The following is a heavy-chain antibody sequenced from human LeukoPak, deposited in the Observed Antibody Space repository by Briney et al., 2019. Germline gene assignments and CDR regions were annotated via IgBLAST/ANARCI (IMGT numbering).Heavy chain of an antibody. V-gene: IGHV3-30*04. CDR3: ARDRISGWYWVSWFDP. CDR2: ISYDGSNK. Sequence: GGSLRLSCAASGFTFSSYAMHWVRQAPGKGLEWVAVISYDGSNKYYADSVKGRFTISRDNSKNTLYLQMNSLRAEDTAVYYCARDRISGWYWVSWFDPWGQGTLVTVSS. J-gene: IGHJ5*02. CDR1: GFTFSSYA. D-gene: IGHD6-19*01.